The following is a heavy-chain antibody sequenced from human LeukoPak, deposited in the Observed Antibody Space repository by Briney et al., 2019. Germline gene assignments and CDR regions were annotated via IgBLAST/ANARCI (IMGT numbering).Heavy chain of an antibody. CDR1: GGTFSSYA. CDR3: AFGAMVPGSYGMDV. CDR2: IIPIFGTA. J-gene: IGHJ6*04. D-gene: IGHD3-10*01. Sequence: SVKVSCKASGGTFSSYAISWVRQAPGQGLEWMGGIIPIFGTANYAQKFQGRVTITADESASTAYMELSSLRSEDTAVYYCAFGAMVPGSYGMDVWGKGTTVTVSS. V-gene: IGHV1-69*01.